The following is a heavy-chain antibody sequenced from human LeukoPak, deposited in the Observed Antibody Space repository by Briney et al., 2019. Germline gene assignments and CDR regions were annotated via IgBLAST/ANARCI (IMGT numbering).Heavy chain of an antibody. Sequence: GASVKVSCKASGYTFTSYYMHWVRRAPGQGLEWMGIINPTGGSTSYAQKFQGRVTMTRDTSTSTVYMELSSLKSEDTAVYFCARGVSVYSYSADYWGQGTLVTVSS. CDR2: INPTGGST. CDR3: ARGVSVYSYSADY. D-gene: IGHD5-18*01. V-gene: IGHV1-46*01. J-gene: IGHJ4*02. CDR1: GYTFTSYY.